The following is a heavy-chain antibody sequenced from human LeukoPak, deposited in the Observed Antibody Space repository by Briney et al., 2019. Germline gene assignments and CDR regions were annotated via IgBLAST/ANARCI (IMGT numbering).Heavy chain of an antibody. D-gene: IGHD2-2*01. J-gene: IGHJ5*02. V-gene: IGHV1-69*05. CDR1: GCTFSCYA. Sequence: AVKVSFKSSGCTFSCYAIRWVRQAPGQGLEWMGGIIPSFGRSNYAQKFQGRVTITTDESTSTAYMELSSLRSEDTPVYYCARALVVPAAMASYNWFDPWGQGTLVTVSS. CDR3: ARALVVPAAMASYNWFDP. CDR2: IIPSFGRS.